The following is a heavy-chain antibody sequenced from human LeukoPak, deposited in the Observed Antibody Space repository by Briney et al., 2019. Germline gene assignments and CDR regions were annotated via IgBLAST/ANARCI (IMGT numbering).Heavy chain of an antibody. J-gene: IGHJ3*02. Sequence: PSETLSLTCTVSGGSISSGGYYWSWIRQPPGKGLEWIGYIYHSGSTYYNPSLKSRVAISVDRSENQFSLKLSSVTAADTAVYYCARSEYSSSSYAFDIWGQGTMVTVSS. V-gene: IGHV4-30-2*01. D-gene: IGHD6-6*01. CDR2: IYHSGST. CDR3: ARSEYSSSSYAFDI. CDR1: GGSISSGGYY.